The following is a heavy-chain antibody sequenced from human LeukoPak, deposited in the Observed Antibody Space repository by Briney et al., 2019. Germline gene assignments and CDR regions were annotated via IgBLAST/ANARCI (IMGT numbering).Heavy chain of an antibody. J-gene: IGHJ3*02. CDR1: GGTFSSYA. V-gene: IGHV1-69*05. CDR2: IIPIFGTA. Sequence: SVKVSCKASGGTFSSYAISWVRQAPGQGLEWMGRIIPIFGTANYAQKFEGRVTITTDESTSTAYMELSSLRSEDTAVYYCARDRPHTVTPFLGAFDIWGQGTMVTVSS. D-gene: IGHD4-17*01. CDR3: ARDRPHTVTPFLGAFDI.